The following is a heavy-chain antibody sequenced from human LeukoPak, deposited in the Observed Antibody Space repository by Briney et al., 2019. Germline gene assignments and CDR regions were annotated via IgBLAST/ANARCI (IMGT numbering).Heavy chain of an antibody. CDR1: GFTFSSYA. Sequence: RGSLRLSCAASGFTFSSYAMSWVRQAPGKGLEWVSAFSGSGGSKYYAVSVKGRFTISRDNSKNTLYLQMNSLRAEDTAVYYCAKDLSGSPGYYYGMDVWGQGTTVTVSS. V-gene: IGHV3-23*01. J-gene: IGHJ6*02. D-gene: IGHD3-10*01. CDR3: AKDLSGSPGYYYGMDV. CDR2: FSGSGGSK.